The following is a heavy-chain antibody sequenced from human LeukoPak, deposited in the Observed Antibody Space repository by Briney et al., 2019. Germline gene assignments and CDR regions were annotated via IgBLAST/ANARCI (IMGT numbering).Heavy chain of an antibody. Sequence: PSETLSLTCAVHGGSFSDYYWSWIRQPPGQGLEWIGEIFHRGDPNYNPSLKSRVTISVDTSENQFSLNLSSVAATDSAVYFCTGSSRSTSYYFDYWGQGILVTVSS. V-gene: IGHV4-34*12. D-gene: IGHD6-6*01. CDR3: TGSSRSTSYYFDY. CDR2: IFHRGDP. CDR1: GGSFSDYY. J-gene: IGHJ4*02.